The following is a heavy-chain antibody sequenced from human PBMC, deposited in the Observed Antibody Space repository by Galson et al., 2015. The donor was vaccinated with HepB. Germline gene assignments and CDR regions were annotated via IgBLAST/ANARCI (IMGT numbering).Heavy chain of an antibody. CDR2: IIPIFGTA. CDR3: ARDPPPYCSSTSCYLRFGYYYYGMDV. D-gene: IGHD2-2*01. CDR1: GGTFSSYA. Sequence: SVKVSCKASGGTFSSYAISWVRQAPGQGLEWMGGIIPIFGTANYAQKFQGRVTITADESTSTAYMELSSLRSEDTAVYYCARDPPPYCSSTSCYLRFGYYYYGMDVWGQLTTLTVSS. J-gene: IGHJ6*02. V-gene: IGHV1-69*13.